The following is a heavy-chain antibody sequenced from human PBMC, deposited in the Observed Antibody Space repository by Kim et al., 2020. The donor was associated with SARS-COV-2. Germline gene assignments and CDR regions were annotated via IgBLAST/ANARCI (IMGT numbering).Heavy chain of an antibody. CDR1: GFTFSNAW. J-gene: IGHJ6*02. D-gene: IGHD2-21*02. Sequence: GGSLRLSCAASGFTFSNAWMSWVRQAPGKGLEWVGRIKSKTDGGTTDYAAPVKGRFTISRDDSKNTLYLQMNSLKTEDTAVYYCTTEYCGGDCYPNYYYYGMDAWGQGTTVTVSS. V-gene: IGHV3-15*01. CDR2: IKSKTDGGTT. CDR3: TTEYCGGDCYPNYYYYGMDA.